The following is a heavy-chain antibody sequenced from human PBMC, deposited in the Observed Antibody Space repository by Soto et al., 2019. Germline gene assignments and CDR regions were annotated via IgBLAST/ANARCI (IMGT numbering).Heavy chain of an antibody. CDR3: ASKGDYAYYYYGMDV. V-gene: IGHV3-74*01. J-gene: IGHJ6*02. CDR2: INSDGSST. D-gene: IGHD4-17*01. Sequence: GGSLRLSCAASGFTFSSYWMHWVRPAPGKGLVWVSRINSDGSSTSYADSVKGRLTISRDNAKNTLYLQMNSLRAEDTAVYYCASKGDYAYYYYGMDVWGQGTTVTVSS. CDR1: GFTFSSYW.